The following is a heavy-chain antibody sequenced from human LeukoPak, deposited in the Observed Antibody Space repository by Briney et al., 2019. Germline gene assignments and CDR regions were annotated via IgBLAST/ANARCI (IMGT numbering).Heavy chain of an antibody. Sequence: SETLSLTCTVSGGSIRSYYWSWIRQPAEKGLEWIGRIYISGSTNYNPSLKSRVTKSVDTSKNQFSLKLSSVTAADTAMYYCARAPEFSSGWLLDYWGQGTLVTVSS. CDR2: IYISGST. V-gene: IGHV4-4*07. CDR1: GGSIRSYY. J-gene: IGHJ4*02. CDR3: ARAPEFSSGWLLDY. D-gene: IGHD6-19*01.